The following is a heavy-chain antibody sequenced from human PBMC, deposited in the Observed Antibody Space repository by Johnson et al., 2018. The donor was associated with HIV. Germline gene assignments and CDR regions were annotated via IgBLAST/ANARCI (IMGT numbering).Heavy chain of an antibody. CDR3: AKDLHGYQLRDDAFDI. V-gene: IGHV3-9*01. Sequence: VQLVESGGGVVQPGRSLRLSCAASGFTFDDYAMHWVRQAPGKGLEWVSGINWNGETTGYADSVKGRFTISRDSAKNTLYLQMNSLRAEDTAVYYCAKDLHGYQLRDDAFDIWGQGTMVTVS. D-gene: IGHD2-2*01. CDR2: INWNGETT. CDR1: GFTFDDYA. J-gene: IGHJ3*02.